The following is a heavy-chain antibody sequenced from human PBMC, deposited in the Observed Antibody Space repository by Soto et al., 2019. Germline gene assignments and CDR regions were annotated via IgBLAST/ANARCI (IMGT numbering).Heavy chain of an antibody. CDR3: ARGVSAGVEY. Sequence: QVQLVQSGAEVREPGASVKVSCKASGYSFTSLDINWVRQTAGQGLEWMGWMQPSTGRTGYAQKFQGRVTMNRDTSINTAYMELTTLTPDDTAFYYCARGVSAGVEYWGQGTLVTVSS. D-gene: IGHD1-26*01. CDR1: GYSFTSLD. V-gene: IGHV1-8*01. CDR2: MQPSTGRT. J-gene: IGHJ4*02.